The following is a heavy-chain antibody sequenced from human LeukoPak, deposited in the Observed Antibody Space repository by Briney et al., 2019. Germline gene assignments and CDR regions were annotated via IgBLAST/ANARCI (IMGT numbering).Heavy chain of an antibody. CDR1: GYSFTSYW. Sequence: GESLKISCKGSGYSFTSYWIGWVRQLPGKGLEVMGIIYPGDSDTRYSPSFQGQVTISADKSISTAYLQWSSLKASDTAMYYCARLPGIVATIERYFDYWGQGTLVTVSS. CDR2: IYPGDSDT. CDR3: ARLPGIVATIERYFDY. D-gene: IGHD5-12*01. V-gene: IGHV5-51*01. J-gene: IGHJ4*02.